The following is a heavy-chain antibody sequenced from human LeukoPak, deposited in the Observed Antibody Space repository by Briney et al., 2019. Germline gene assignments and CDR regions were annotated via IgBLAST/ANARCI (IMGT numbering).Heavy chain of an antibody. D-gene: IGHD3-22*01. Sequence: PSETLSLTCTVSGGSVSSSSYYWGWIRQPPGKGLERIGSIYYSGSTNYNPSLKSRVTISVDTSRNQFSLKLTSVTAADTAVYYCAKVSDRDSSGYYWGFEYWGQGTLVTVSP. CDR2: IYYSGST. V-gene: IGHV4-39*07. CDR3: AKVSDRDSSGYYWGFEY. CDR1: GGSVSSSSYY. J-gene: IGHJ4*02.